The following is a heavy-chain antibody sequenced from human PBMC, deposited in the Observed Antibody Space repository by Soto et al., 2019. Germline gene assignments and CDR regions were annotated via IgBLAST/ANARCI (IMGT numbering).Heavy chain of an antibody. J-gene: IGHJ3*02. V-gene: IGHV3-23*01. Sequence: PGXSRRLSCAASGFTFNNYAMSWVRQAPGKGLEWVSYIXAGGDXTYYADYVKGXXTISRDNXXNTLYLQMNGLRAEDTAVYYCAKTIGPRDGFDIWGQGTMVTVSS. CDR2: IXAGGDXT. CDR1: GFTFNNYA. CDR3: AKTIGPRDGFDI.